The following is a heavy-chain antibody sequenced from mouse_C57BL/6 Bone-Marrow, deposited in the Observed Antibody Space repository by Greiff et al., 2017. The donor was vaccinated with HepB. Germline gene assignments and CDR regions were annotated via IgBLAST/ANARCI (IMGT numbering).Heavy chain of an antibody. V-gene: IGHV5-12*01. CDR2: ISNGGGST. D-gene: IGHD1-1*01. J-gene: IGHJ1*03. CDR1: GFTFSDYY. Sequence: EVKLVESGGGLVQPGGSLKLSCAASGFTFSDYYMYWVRQTPEKRLEWVAYISNGGGSTYYPDTVKGRFTISRDNAKNTLYLQMSRLKSEDTAMYYCARRGYYYGSTWYFDVWGTGTTVTVSS. CDR3: ARRGYYYGSTWYFDV.